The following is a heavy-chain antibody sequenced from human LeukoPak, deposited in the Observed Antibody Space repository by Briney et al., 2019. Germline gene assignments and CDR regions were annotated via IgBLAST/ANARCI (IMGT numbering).Heavy chain of an antibody. CDR2: IWYDGSNK. V-gene: IGHV3-33*01. J-gene: IGHJ6*03. CDR1: GFTFSSYG. CDR3: AVSSQSNYYYYMDV. Sequence: PGRSLRLSCAASGFTFSSYGMHWVRQAPGKGLEWVAVIWYDGSNKYYADSVKGRFTISRENSKNTLYLQMNSLRAEDTAVYYCAVSSQSNYYYYMDVWGKGTTVTVSS. D-gene: IGHD3-16*02.